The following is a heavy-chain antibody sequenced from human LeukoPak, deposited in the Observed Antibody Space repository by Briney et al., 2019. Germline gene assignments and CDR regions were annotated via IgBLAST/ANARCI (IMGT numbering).Heavy chain of an antibody. CDR2: IYHSGST. V-gene: IGHV4-4*02. CDR1: GVSISSSNW. CDR3: ASSVVGPPPFFDS. D-gene: IGHD1-26*01. J-gene: IGHJ4*02. Sequence: SETLSLTCAVSGVSISSSNWWSWVRQPPGKGLEWIGEIYHSGSTNYNPSLKSRVTISVDTSKNQFSLKLSSVTAADTAVYYCASSVVGPPPFFDSWGQGTLVTVSS.